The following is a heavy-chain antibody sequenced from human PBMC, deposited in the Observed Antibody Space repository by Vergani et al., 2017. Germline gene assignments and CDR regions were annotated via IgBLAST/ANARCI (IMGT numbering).Heavy chain of an antibody. CDR3: ARRTIAAAGTAPDWFDP. Sequence: EVQLVQSGAEVKKPGESLKISCKGSGYSFTSYWIGWVRQMPGKGLEWMGIIYPGDSDTRYSPSFQGQVTISADKSISTAYLQWSSLKASDIAMYYCARRTIAAAGTAPDWFDPWGQGTLVTVSS. J-gene: IGHJ5*02. CDR2: IYPGDSDT. D-gene: IGHD6-13*01. V-gene: IGHV5-51*01. CDR1: GYSFTSYW.